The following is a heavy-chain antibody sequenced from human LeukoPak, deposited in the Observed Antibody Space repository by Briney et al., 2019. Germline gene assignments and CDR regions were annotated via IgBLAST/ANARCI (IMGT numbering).Heavy chain of an antibody. CDR3: ARAGYSSGWYGDDAFDI. CDR1: GYTFTGYY. V-gene: IGHV1-2*02. Sequence: GASVKVSCKASGYTFTGYYMHWVRQAPGQGLEWMGWINPNSGGTNYAQKFQGRVTMTRDTSISTAYMELSRLRSDGTAVYYCARAGYSSGWYGDDAFDIWGQGTMVTVSS. J-gene: IGHJ3*02. D-gene: IGHD6-19*01. CDR2: INPNSGGT.